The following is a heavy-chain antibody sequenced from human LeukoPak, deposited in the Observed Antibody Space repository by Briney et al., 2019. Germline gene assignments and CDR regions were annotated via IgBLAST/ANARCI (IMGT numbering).Heavy chain of an antibody. Sequence: GASVKVSCKASGYTFINYYMHWVPQAPGQGLEWMGIINPTGGSTSYAPNFHGRVTMTSDTSTSTVYMDLSSLRSEETSVYYCARGSTGTTFDYWGQGTLVTVSS. V-gene: IGHV1-46*03. CDR1: GYTFINYY. D-gene: IGHD1-7*01. CDR2: INPTGGST. J-gene: IGHJ4*02. CDR3: ARGSTGTTFDY.